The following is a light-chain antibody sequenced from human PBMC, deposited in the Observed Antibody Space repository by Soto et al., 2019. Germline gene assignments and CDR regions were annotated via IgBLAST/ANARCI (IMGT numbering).Light chain of an antibody. Sequence: DIQMTQSPSTLSASVGDRVTITCRASQSITSWWAWYQQKPGKAPKLLIYDVSNLESGVPSRFSGSGSETEFTLTISSLQPDDVATYYCQQYHTFWTFGQGTKVDIK. CDR2: DVS. J-gene: IGKJ1*01. V-gene: IGKV1-5*01. CDR3: QQYHTFWT. CDR1: QSITSW.